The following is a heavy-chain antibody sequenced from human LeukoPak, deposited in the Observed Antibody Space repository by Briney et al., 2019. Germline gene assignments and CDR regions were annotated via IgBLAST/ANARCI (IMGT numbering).Heavy chain of an antibody. V-gene: IGHV1-18*01. D-gene: IGHD6-13*01. CDR3: ARLRGDSSNWYGY. J-gene: IGHJ4*02. Sequence: ASVKVSCKASGYTFTAYDISWVRQAPGQGLEWMGWISAHNGNTNYAHKFQGRVTMTTDTSTRTAYMELRSLRSDDTAVYYCARLRGDSSNWYGYWGQGTLVTVSS. CDR2: ISAHNGNT. CDR1: GYTFTAYD.